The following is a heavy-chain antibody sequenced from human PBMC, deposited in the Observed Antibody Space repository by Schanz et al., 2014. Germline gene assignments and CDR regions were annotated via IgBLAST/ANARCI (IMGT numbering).Heavy chain of an antibody. D-gene: IGHD2-2*01. CDR3: AKRCSSTSCSHGAFDI. J-gene: IGHJ3*02. CDR2: IRFDASAK. Sequence: QVQLVESGGGVAQPGGSLRLSCAASGFSFSGYGMHWVRQAPGKGLEWVAYIRFDASAKYYGDSVEGRFTISRDNSKNTLYLQMNSLRDEDTAMYYCAKRCSSTSCSHGAFDIWGQGTMVTVSS. CDR1: GFSFSGYG. V-gene: IGHV3-30*02.